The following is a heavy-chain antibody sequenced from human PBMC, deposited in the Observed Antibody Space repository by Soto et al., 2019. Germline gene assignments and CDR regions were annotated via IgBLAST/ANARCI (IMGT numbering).Heavy chain of an antibody. CDR1: GFTFSSYS. CDR3: ARDPTSYDSSGYHDGFDI. J-gene: IGHJ3*02. D-gene: IGHD3-22*01. Sequence: GGSLRLSCAASGFTFSSYSMNWVRQAPGKGLEGVSYISSSSSTIYYADSLKGRFTISRDNAKNSLYLQMNSLRDEDTAVYYCARDPTSYDSSGYHDGFDIWGQGTMVTVSS. V-gene: IGHV3-48*02. CDR2: ISSSSSTI.